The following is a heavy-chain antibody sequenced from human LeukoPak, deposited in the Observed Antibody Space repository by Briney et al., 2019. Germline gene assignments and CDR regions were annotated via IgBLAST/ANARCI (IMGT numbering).Heavy chain of an antibody. V-gene: IGHV3-23*01. CDR1: EFTFSNYA. D-gene: IGHD1-1*01. CDR2: ISGTGGAT. Sequence: PAGSLSLSSTPFEFTFSNYAMSWVRPAPGKGLEWVSAISGTGGATSYADSVKGRFTISRDNSKNTLYLQMNSLGAEDTAVYYCANNDRGTLDYWGQGTLVTVSS. J-gene: IGHJ4*02. CDR3: ANNDRGTLDY.